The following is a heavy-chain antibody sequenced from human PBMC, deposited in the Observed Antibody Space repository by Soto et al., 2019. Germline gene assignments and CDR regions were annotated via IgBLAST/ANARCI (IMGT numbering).Heavy chain of an antibody. D-gene: IGHD6-13*01. CDR1: GFTFSSHA. CDR2: LSDSGVSI. Sequence: EVQLLESGGGLVQPGGSPRLSCTASGFTFSSHAMTWVRQAPGKGLEWVSGLSDSGVSIYYADSVKGRLTISRDNSKNTLYLQMHTLRAEDADVYYCAKVSSSWYAGFFDLWGQGTLVTVSS. CDR3: AKVSSSWYAGFFDL. J-gene: IGHJ4*02. V-gene: IGHV3-23*01.